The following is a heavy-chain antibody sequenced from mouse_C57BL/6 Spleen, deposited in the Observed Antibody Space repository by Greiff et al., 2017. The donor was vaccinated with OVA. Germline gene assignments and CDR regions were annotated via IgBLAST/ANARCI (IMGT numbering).Heavy chain of an antibody. D-gene: IGHD2-4*01. CDR2: IDPSDGFP. V-gene: IGHV1-50*01. CDR3: ARRGDDYDPAMDY. Sequence: QVQLQQPGAELVKPGASVKLSCKASGYTFTSYWMQWVKQRPGQGLGWIGEIDPSDGFPNSNKKFKGKATLTVDTSSSTAYMQLSSLTSEDSAVYYCARRGDDYDPAMDYWGQGTSVTVSS. CDR1: GYTFTSYW. J-gene: IGHJ4*01.